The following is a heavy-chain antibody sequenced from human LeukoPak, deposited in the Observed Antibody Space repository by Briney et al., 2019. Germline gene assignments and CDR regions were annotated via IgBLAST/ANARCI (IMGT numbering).Heavy chain of an antibody. CDR2: INPNSGGT. D-gene: IGHD3-3*01. V-gene: IGHV1-2*02. Sequence: ASVKVSCKASGYTFTGYYMHWVRQAPGQGLEWMGWINPNSGGTNYAQKFQGRVTMTRDTSISTAYMELSRLRSDDTAVYYCATTCDFWSGYLFDYWGQGTLVTVSS. CDR3: ATTCDFWSGYLFDY. J-gene: IGHJ4*02. CDR1: GYTFTGYY.